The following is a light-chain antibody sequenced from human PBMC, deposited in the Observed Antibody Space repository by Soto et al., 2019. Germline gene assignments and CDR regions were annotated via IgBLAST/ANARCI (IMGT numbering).Light chain of an antibody. Sequence: DIQMTQSPSSLSASVGDRVTISCRASQTISTYLHWYQHKPGRAPRLLISDVSTLQSGVPPRFSGSGSGTDFTLAISSLQPEDFATYYCQQSYTSPFTFGPGTKVDIK. CDR2: DVS. CDR3: QQSYTSPFT. J-gene: IGKJ3*01. CDR1: QTISTY. V-gene: IGKV1-39*01.